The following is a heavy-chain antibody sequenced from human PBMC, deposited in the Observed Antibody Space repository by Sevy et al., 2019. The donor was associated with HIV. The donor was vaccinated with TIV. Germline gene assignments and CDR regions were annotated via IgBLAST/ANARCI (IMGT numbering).Heavy chain of an antibody. Sequence: GGSLRLSCAASGFTFTNYWMHWVRQAPGKGLGWVSSVDYDGSGTNYADSLKGRFTISRDKAKNTVYLQMNSLRAEDTAVYYCTRDMYGIDYWGQGTLVTVSS. J-gene: IGHJ4*02. CDR3: TRDMYGIDY. CDR2: VDYDGSGT. V-gene: IGHV3-74*01. CDR1: GFTFTNYW. D-gene: IGHD2-8*01.